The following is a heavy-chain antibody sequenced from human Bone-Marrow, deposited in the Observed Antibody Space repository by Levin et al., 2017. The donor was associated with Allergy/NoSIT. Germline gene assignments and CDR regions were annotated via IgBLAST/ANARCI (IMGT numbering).Heavy chain of an antibody. Sequence: SVKVSCKASGGTFSSYAISWVRQAPGQGLEWMGGIIPIFGTANYAQKFQGRVTITADESTSTAYMELSSLRSEDTAVYYCARSKVFLEWLGFDYWGQGTLVTVSS. CDR2: IIPIFGTA. CDR1: GGTFSSYA. D-gene: IGHD3-3*01. V-gene: IGHV1-69*13. CDR3: ARSKVFLEWLGFDY. J-gene: IGHJ4*02.